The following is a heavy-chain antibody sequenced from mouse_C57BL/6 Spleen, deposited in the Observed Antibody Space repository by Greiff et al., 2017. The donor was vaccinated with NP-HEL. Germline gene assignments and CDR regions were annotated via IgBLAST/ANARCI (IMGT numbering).Heavy chain of an antibody. CDR3: ARRGRLPAWFAY. D-gene: IGHD2-4*01. J-gene: IGHJ3*01. V-gene: IGHV1-26*01. CDR1: GYTFTDYY. Sequence: VQLQQSGPELVKPGASVKISCKASGYTFTDYYMNWVKQSHGKSLEWIGDINPNNGGTSYNQKFKGKATLTVDKSSSTAYMALRSLTSEDSAVYYCARRGRLPAWFAYWGQGTLVTVSA. CDR2: INPNNGGT.